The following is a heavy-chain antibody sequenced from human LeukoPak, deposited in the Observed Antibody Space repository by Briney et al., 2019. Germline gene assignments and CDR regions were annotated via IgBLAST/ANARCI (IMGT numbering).Heavy chain of an antibody. CDR2: ISWNSGSI. Sequence: GGSLRLSCAASGFTFDDYAMHWVRQAPGKGLEWVSGISWNSGSIGYADSVKGRFTISRDNAKNSLYLQMNSLRAEDTALYYCAKDISGYYGMDVWGQGTTVTVSS. V-gene: IGHV3-9*01. D-gene: IGHD3-3*02. CDR3: AKDISGYYGMDV. J-gene: IGHJ6*02. CDR1: GFTFDDYA.